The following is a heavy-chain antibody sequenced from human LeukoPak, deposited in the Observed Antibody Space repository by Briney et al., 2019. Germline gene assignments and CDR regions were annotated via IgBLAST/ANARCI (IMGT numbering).Heavy chain of an antibody. J-gene: IGHJ4*02. CDR1: GFTFTYYG. D-gene: IGHD2-15*01. CDR3: ARERGYSDFDY. V-gene: IGHV3-30*03. Sequence: PGGSLRLSCAASGFTFTYYGMSWVRQAPGKGLEWVAVISYDGSNKYYADSVKGRFTISRDNSKNTLYLQMNSLRAEDTAVYYCARERGYSDFDYWGQGTLVTVSS. CDR2: ISYDGSNK.